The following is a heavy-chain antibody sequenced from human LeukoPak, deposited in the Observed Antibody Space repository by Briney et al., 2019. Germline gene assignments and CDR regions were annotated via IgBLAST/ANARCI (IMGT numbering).Heavy chain of an antibody. CDR1: GFSVSNNY. V-gene: IGHV3-66*01. CDR2: ISSAGDT. CDR3: ARVGYGSSWGERYYFDH. Sequence: GGSLRLSCATSGFSVSNNYMCWVRQAPGKGLEWVSVISSAGDTYYADSVKGRFSISRDTSKDTVFLEMNGLRAEDTAVYYCARVGYGSSWGERYYFDHWGQGAQVTVSS. D-gene: IGHD6-13*01. J-gene: IGHJ4*02.